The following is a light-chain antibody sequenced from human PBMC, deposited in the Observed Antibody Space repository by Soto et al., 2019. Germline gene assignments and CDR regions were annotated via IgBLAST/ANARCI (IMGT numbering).Light chain of an antibody. J-gene: IGLJ2*01. CDR3: SSYTTSSSVI. V-gene: IGLV2-14*03. Sequence: QSALTQPASVSGSPGQSIAISCNGTSSDIGTYDYVSWYQQHPGKAPKLMLFDVNHRPSGVSDRFVGSKSGNTASLTISGLQAEDEADYYCSSYTTSSSVIFGGGTKLTVL. CDR2: DVN. CDR1: SSDIGTYDY.